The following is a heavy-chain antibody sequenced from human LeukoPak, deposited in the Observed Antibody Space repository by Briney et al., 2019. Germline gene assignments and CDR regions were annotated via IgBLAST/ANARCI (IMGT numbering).Heavy chain of an antibody. J-gene: IGHJ4*02. D-gene: IGHD5-24*01. CDR1: GYIFTSYY. CDR3: ASLRDGYPNY. V-gene: IGHV1-46*01. CDR2: ISPSGGSA. Sequence: ASVKVSCKASGYIFTSYYMHWVRQAPGQGLEWMGIISPSGGSATYAQKFQGRVTMTRDTSTSTVYMELSSLRSEDTAVYYCASLRDGYPNYWGQGTLVTVSS.